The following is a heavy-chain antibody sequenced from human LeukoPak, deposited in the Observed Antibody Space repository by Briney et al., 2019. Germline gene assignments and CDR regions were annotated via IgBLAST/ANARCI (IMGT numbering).Heavy chain of an antibody. J-gene: IGHJ4*02. CDR3: ALINCGGDCPAGY. CDR2: INHSGST. CDR1: GGSFSGYY. Sequence: SETLSLTCAVYGGSFSGYYWSWIRQPPGKGLEWIGEINHSGSTNYNPSLKSRVTISVDTSKNQFSLKLSSVTAADTAVYYCALINCGGDCPAGYWGRGTLVTVSS. D-gene: IGHD2-21*02. V-gene: IGHV4-34*01.